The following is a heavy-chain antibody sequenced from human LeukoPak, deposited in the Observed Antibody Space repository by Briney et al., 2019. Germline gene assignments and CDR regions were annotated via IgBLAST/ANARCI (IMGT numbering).Heavy chain of an antibody. CDR2: INSDGSST. Sequence: PGGSLRLSCAASGFIFSSYWMHWVRQAPGKGLVWVSRINSDGSSTSYADSVKGRFTISRDNAKNTLYLQMNSLRAEDTAVYYCARANYYGSGRAAFDIWGQGTMVTASS. CDR1: GFIFSSYW. D-gene: IGHD3-10*01. V-gene: IGHV3-74*01. J-gene: IGHJ3*02. CDR3: ARANYYGSGRAAFDI.